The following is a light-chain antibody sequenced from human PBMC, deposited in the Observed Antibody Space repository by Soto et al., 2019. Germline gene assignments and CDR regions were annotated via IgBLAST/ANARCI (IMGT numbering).Light chain of an antibody. J-gene: IGLJ2*01. CDR2: DVS. CDR3: CSYAGSYTVV. Sequence: QSALTQPRSVSGSPGQSVTISCTGNSSDVGGYNYVSWYQQHPGKAPKLMIYDVSKRPSGVPDRFSGSKSGNTASLTISGLQAEDEADYYCCSYAGSYTVVFGGGTKLTVL. CDR1: SSDVGGYNY. V-gene: IGLV2-11*01.